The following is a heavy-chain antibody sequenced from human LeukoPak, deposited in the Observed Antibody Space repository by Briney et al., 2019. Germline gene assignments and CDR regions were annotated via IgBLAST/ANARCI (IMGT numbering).Heavy chain of an antibody. CDR3: ARDRGSITLVRGVNHY. J-gene: IGHJ4*02. CDR2: ISWNSGSI. D-gene: IGHD3-10*01. CDR1: GFTFDDYA. Sequence: GGSLRLSCAASGFTFDDYAMHWVRQAPGKGLEWVSGISWNSGSIGYADSVKGRFTISRDNAKNSLSLQMNNLRAEDTAVYYCARDRGSITLVRGVNHYWGQGTLVTVSS. V-gene: IGHV3-9*01.